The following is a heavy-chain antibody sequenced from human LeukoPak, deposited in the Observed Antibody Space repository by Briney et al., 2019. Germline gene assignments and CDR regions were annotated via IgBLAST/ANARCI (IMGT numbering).Heavy chain of an antibody. CDR2: ISNSDNTI. CDR3: ARVMGNYATDY. V-gene: IGHV3-11*04. CDR1: GFTFSDYY. J-gene: IGHJ4*02. Sequence: PAGSLRLSCAASGFTFSDYYMSWVRQAPGKGLEWVSYISNSDNTIYYADSVKGRFTMSRDNAKNSLYLQMNSLRAEDTAVYYCARVMGNYATDYWGQGTLVTVSS. D-gene: IGHD1-7*01.